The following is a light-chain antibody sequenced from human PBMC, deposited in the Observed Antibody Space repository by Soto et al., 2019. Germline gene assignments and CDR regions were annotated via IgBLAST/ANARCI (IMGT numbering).Light chain of an antibody. CDR2: SAS. CDR3: QHGYVAPYS. V-gene: IGKV1-39*01. Sequence: DIQMTQSPSSVSASIGDTVTITCRASQDINVYLNWYQQKPGEVPKLLIYSASTLHSGVPSRFTASGSDTAFTLTIRSLQPEDFATYYCQHGYVAPYSFGQGTKVDI. J-gene: IGKJ2*03. CDR1: QDINVY.